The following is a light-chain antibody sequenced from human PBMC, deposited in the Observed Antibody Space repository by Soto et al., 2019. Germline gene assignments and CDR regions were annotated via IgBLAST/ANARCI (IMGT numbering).Light chain of an antibody. J-gene: IGLJ3*02. CDR2: DVS. CDR3: GVYTSSDML. Sequence: QSALTQPASVSGSPGQAITISCTGTNHDIGGYDYVSWYRHHPGKAPELLIYDVSNRPSGVSIRFSGSKSASTASLTISRLQAEYEADYYCGVYTSSDMLFGGGTKLTVL. CDR1: NHDIGGYDY. V-gene: IGLV2-14*03.